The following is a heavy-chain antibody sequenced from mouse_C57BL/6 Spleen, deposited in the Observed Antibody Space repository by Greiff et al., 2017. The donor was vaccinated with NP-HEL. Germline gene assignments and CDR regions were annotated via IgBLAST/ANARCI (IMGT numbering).Heavy chain of an antibody. V-gene: IGHV1-85*01. CDR2: IYPRDGST. CDR1: GYTFTSYD. Sequence: VKLMESGPELVKPGASVKLSCKASGYTFTSYDINWVKQRPGQGLEWIGWIYPRDGSTKYNEKFKGKATLTVDTSSSTAYMELHSLTSEDSAVYFCARKGDYYGSSYGYFDVWGTGTTVTVSS. CDR3: ARKGDYYGSSYGYFDV. D-gene: IGHD1-1*01. J-gene: IGHJ1*03.